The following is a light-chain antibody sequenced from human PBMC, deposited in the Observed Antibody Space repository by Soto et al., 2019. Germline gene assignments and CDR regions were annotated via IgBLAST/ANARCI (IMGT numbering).Light chain of an antibody. CDR3: EQYDDWPPVT. CDR1: QSVGSN. V-gene: IGKV3-15*01. CDR2: GAS. J-gene: IGKJ4*01. Sequence: IVMTQSPATLSVSPGEGATLSCRASQSVGSNLAWYQQKRGQAPRLLIYGASTRATGIPARFSGSGSGTEFTLTISSLQSEDFAVYYCEQYDDWPPVTFGGGTKVDIK.